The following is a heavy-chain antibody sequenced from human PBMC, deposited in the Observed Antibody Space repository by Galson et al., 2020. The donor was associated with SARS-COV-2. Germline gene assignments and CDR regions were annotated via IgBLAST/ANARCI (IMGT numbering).Heavy chain of an antibody. V-gene: IGHV3-53*04. CDR2: IYSGGST. Sequence: GESLKISCAASGFTVSSNYMSWVRQAPGKGLEWVSVIYSGGSTYYADSVKGRFTISRHNSKNTLYLQMNSLRAEDTAVYYCARAKVYSYGPDYWGQGTLVTVSS. CDR3: ARAKVYSYGPDY. J-gene: IGHJ4*02. CDR1: GFTVSSNY. D-gene: IGHD5-18*01.